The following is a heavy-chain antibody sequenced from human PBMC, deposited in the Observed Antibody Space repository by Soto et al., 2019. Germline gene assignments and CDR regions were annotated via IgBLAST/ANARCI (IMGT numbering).Heavy chain of an antibody. Sequence: ASVKLSCKDSGYTLTSYAMHWVRQAPEQRLEWMGWINAGNGNTKYSQKFQGRVIITRDTSASTAYMELSSLRSEDTAVYYCARDRAYSSSWYDAFDIWGQGTMVTV. V-gene: IGHV1-3*01. D-gene: IGHD6-13*01. CDR3: ARDRAYSSSWYDAFDI. CDR1: GYTLTSYA. J-gene: IGHJ3*02. CDR2: INAGNGNT.